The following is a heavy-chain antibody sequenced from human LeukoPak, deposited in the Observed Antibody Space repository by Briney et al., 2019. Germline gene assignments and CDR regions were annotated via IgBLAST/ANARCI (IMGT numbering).Heavy chain of an antibody. CDR2: IIGDGTSR. D-gene: IGHD6-13*01. Sequence: GGSLRLSCAASGFTFSDYWMHWARQAPGKGLEWVSRIIGDGTSRDYADSVKGRFTISRDNAKNTVYLQMNSLRADDTAVYYCARDLHIAAADYWGQGTLVTVSS. V-gene: IGHV3-74*01. J-gene: IGHJ4*02. CDR3: ARDLHIAAADY. CDR1: GFTFSDYW.